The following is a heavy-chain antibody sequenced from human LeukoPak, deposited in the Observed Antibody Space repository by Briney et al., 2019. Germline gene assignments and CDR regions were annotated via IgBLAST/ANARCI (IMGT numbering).Heavy chain of an antibody. J-gene: IGHJ4*02. CDR2: ISGSGGST. CDR1: GFTFSSYG. CDR3: AKDRVEWELVRGGYFDY. V-gene: IGHV3-23*01. D-gene: IGHD1-26*01. Sequence: PGGSLRLSCAASGFTFSSYGMSWVRQAPGKGLEWVSAISGSGGSTYYADSVKGRFTISRDNSKNTLYLQMNSLRAEDTAVYYCAKDRVEWELVRGGYFDYWGQGTLVTVSS.